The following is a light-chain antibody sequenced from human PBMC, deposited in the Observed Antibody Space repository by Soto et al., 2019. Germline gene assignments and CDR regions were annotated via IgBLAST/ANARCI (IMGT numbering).Light chain of an antibody. CDR2: EVS. J-gene: IGLJ1*01. V-gene: IGLV2-14*01. CDR3: SSYTSSSTLYV. Sequence: QSVLTQPASVSGSPGQSITISCTGTSSDVGGYNYVSWYQQHPGKAPKLMIYEVSNRPSGVSNRFSGSKSGNTASLTISGLKAEDEADYYCSSYTSSSTLYVFGTGTKLTVL. CDR1: SSDVGGYNY.